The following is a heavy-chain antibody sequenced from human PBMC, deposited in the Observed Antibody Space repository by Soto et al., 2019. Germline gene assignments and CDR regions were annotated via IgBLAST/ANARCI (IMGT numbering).Heavy chain of an antibody. CDR2: INPSGGST. CDR3: ATWDYYDSSGYYDRRPGANDAFDI. Sequence: ASVKVSCKASGYTFTSYYMHWVRQAPGQGLEWMGIINPSGGSTSYAQKFQGRVTMTRDTSTNTVYMELSSLRSEDTAVYYCATWDYYDSSGYYDRRPGANDAFDIWGQGTMVTVSS. V-gene: IGHV1-46*01. D-gene: IGHD3-22*01. J-gene: IGHJ3*02. CDR1: GYTFTSYY.